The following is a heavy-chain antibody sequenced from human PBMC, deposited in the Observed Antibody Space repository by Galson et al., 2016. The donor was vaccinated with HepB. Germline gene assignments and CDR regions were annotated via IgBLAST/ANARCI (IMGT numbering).Heavy chain of an antibody. CDR2: IYHSGTT. V-gene: IGHV4-4*01. D-gene: IGHD6-19*01. CDR3: VQSSGFNWFDP. J-gene: IGHJ5*02. Sequence: ETLSLTCTISGGSISSTNWWSWVRQPPGKGLEWIGEIYHSGTTNYNPSLTSRVTISVDKSKNQFSLILNSVTVGDTAVYFCVQSSGFNWFDPWGQGTLVTVSS. CDR1: GGSISSTNW.